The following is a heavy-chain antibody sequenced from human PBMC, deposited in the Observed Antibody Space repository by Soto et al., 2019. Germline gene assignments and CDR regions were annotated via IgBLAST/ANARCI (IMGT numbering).Heavy chain of an antibody. V-gene: IGHV3-21*01. CDR3: VRDAYNRDAFDI. D-gene: IGHD1-20*01. J-gene: IGHJ3*02. CDR2: ISASSSSI. Sequence: DVQLVESGGGLVQPGGSLRLSCAASGFNFITYSMNWVRQAPGKGLEWVSSISASSSSIHYAESVKGRFTVSRDNAKNSLYLQMNSLRAEDTALYYCVRDAYNRDAFDIWGQGTIVTVSS. CDR1: GFNFITYS.